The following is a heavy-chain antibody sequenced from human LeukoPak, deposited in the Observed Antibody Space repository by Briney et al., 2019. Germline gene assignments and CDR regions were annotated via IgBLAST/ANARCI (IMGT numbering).Heavy chain of an antibody. CDR1: GFTFSSYS. D-gene: IGHD3-9*01. CDR2: ISSSSSYI. J-gene: IGHJ4*02. Sequence: PGGSLRLSCAASGFTFSSYSMNWVRQAPGKGLEWVSSISSSSSYIYYADSVKGRFTISRDNAKNSLHLQMNSLRAEDTAVYYCVCDAEDVLRYFDWLLPFDYWGQGTLVTVSS. V-gene: IGHV3-21*01. CDR3: VCDAEDVLRYFDWLLPFDY.